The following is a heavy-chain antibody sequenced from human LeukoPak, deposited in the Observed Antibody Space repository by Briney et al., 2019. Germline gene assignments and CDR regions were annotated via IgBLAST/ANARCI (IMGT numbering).Heavy chain of an antibody. V-gene: IGHV3-43*02. CDR3: AKDIPHGDYVFDS. CDR2: ITGEGDIT. J-gene: IGHJ4*02. D-gene: IGHD4-17*01. Sequence: GGSLRLSCAASGFTFGDYAMHWVRQPPGKGLEWLSLITGEGDITYHADSVKGRFTISRDNNENSLYLQMNSLRAEDTALYYCAKDIPHGDYVFDSWGQGTLVIVS. CDR1: GFTFGDYA.